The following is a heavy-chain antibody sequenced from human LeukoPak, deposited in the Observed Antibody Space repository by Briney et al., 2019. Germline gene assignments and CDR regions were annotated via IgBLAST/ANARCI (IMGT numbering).Heavy chain of an antibody. CDR1: GFTFSSYG. J-gene: IGHJ4*02. CDR2: ISYDGSNK. D-gene: IGHD3-22*01. Sequence: PGGSLRLSCAASGFTFSSYGMHWVRQAPGKGLEWVAVISYDGSNKYYADSVKGRFTISRDNSKNTLYLQMNSLRAEDTAVYYCAKDAITYDSSGYYYGDYWGQGTLVTVSS. V-gene: IGHV3-30*18. CDR3: AKDAITYDSSGYYYGDY.